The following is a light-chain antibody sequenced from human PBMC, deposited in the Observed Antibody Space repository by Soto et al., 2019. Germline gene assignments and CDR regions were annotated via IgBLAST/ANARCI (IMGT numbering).Light chain of an antibody. J-gene: IGKJ5*01. CDR2: DAS. CDR1: QSVSSY. CDR3: QQRSNWPPIT. V-gene: IGKV3-11*01. Sequence: EIVLTQSPDTLSLSPAERATLSCRASQSVSSYLAWYQQKPGQAPRLLIYDASNRATGIPARFSGSRSGTDFTLTISSLEPEDFAVYYCQQRSNWPPITFGQGTRLEIK.